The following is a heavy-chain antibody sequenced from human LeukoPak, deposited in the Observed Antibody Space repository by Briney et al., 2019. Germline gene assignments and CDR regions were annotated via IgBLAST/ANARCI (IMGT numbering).Heavy chain of an antibody. J-gene: IGHJ4*02. CDR1: GFTFSDNY. Sequence: PGGSLRLSCAASGFTFSDNYMSWIRQAPGKGLERVSYISGSGYIIGYVDSVKGRFTISRDNAKNSLYLQMNSLRAEDTAVYYCARGWNSDYWGQGTLVTVSS. CDR3: ARGWNSDY. D-gene: IGHD1/OR15-1a*01. V-gene: IGHV3-11*04. CDR2: ISGSGYII.